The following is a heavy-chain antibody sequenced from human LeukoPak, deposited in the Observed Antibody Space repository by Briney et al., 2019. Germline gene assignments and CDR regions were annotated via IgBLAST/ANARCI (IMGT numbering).Heavy chain of an antibody. CDR1: GYTFTSYG. J-gene: IGHJ6*03. V-gene: IGHV1-18*01. D-gene: IGHD3-10*01. CDR3: ATVVILWFGELSHMDV. CDR2: ISAYNGNT. Sequence: ASVKVSCKASGYTFTSYGISWVRQAPGQGLEWMGLISAYNGNTNYAQKLQGRVTMTTDTSTSTAYMELRSLRSDDTAVYYCATVVILWFGELSHMDVWGKGTTVTISS.